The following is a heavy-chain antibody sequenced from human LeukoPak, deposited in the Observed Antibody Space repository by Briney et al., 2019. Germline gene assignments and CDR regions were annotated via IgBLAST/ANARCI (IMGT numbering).Heavy chain of an antibody. CDR1: GFTFSSYG. CDR3: ARDMALDAFDI. CDR2: ISSSSSTI. D-gene: IGHD4/OR15-4a*01. J-gene: IGHJ3*02. V-gene: IGHV3-48*01. Sequence: GGSLRLSCAASGFTFSSYGMHWVRQAPGKGLEWVSYISSSSSTIYYADSVKGRFTISRDNAKNSLYLQMNSLRAEDTAVYYCARDMALDAFDIWGQGTMVTVSS.